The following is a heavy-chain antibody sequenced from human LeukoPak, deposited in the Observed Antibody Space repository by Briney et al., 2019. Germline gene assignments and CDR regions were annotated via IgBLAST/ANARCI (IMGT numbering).Heavy chain of an antibody. D-gene: IGHD3-10*01. J-gene: IGHJ6*04. V-gene: IGHV4-61*01. Sequence: AETLSLTCTVSGASVSSGSNYWSWIRQPPGKGLEWIGYIYKSGRTTYNPSLKRRVTISVDTSKKQISLKLSSVTAADTAVYYCARDPYYYGSGYGMDVWGKGTTVTVSS. CDR2: IYKSGRT. CDR3: ARDPYYYGSGYGMDV. CDR1: GASVSSGSNY.